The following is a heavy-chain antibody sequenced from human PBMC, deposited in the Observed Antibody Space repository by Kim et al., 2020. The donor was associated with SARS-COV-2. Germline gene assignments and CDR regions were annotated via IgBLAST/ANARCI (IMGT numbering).Heavy chain of an antibody. D-gene: IGHD3-10*01. CDR3: AGYGSGSYYKGWYFDY. Sequence: GGSLRLSCAASGFTFSDYYMSWIRQAPGKGLEWVSYISSSGSTIYYADSVKGRFTISRDNAKNSLYLQMNSLRAEDTAVYYCAGYGSGSYYKGWYFDYWGQGTLFTVSS. CDR1: GFTFSDYY. J-gene: IGHJ4*02. V-gene: IGHV3-11*04. CDR2: ISSSGSTI.